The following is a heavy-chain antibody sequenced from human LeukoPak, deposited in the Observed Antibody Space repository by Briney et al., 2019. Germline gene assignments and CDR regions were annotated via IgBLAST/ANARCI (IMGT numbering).Heavy chain of an antibody. J-gene: IGHJ4*02. D-gene: IGHD4-23*01. CDR3: ARRAGGYSHPYDY. Sequence: GGSLRLSCVVSGFTLSTNYMSWVRQAPGKGLEWVSLIYSGGSTYYSDSVKGRFTISRDNSKNPLYLKMNTLSAEDTAVYYCARRAGGYSHPYDYWGQGTLVTVSS. V-gene: IGHV3-53*01. CDR2: IYSGGST. CDR1: GFTLSTNY.